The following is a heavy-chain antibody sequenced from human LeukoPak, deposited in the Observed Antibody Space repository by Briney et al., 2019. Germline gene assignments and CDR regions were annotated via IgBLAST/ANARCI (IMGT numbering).Heavy chain of an antibody. Sequence: SVKVSCKASGFTFTSSAMQWVRQARGQRLEWIGWIVVGSGNTNYARKFQERVTITRDMSTSTAYMELSSLRAEDTAVYYCAADRRRYCDGNCFAAWGQGTLVTVSS. CDR1: GFTFTSSA. CDR3: AADRRRYCDGNCFAA. D-gene: IGHD2-21*02. CDR2: IVVGSGNT. J-gene: IGHJ5*02. V-gene: IGHV1-58*02.